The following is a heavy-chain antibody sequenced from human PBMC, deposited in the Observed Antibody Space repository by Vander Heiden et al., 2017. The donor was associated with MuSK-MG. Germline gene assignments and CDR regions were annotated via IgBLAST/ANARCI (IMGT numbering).Heavy chain of an antibody. Sequence: EVQLVESGGGLVKPGGSVSLSCAGSGFTFRDAWMSWVRQAAGKGLGWLGQIKSKVDGETTDNSATVKGRFSISRDDSKNTVYLQMNSLRSEDTAVYYCTTDHWVPVCGGDCIPGAFGVWGQGTMVIVSS. D-gene: IGHD2-21*01. V-gene: IGHV3-15*05. CDR2: IKSKVDGETT. CDR3: TTDHWVPVCGGDCIPGAFGV. CDR1: GFTFRDAW. J-gene: IGHJ3*01.